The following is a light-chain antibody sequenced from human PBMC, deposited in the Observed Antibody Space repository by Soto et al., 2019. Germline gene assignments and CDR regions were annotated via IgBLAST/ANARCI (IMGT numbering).Light chain of an antibody. CDR1: SSDVGSYNL. CDR2: EGS. CDR3: CSYAGSSTFDVV. Sequence: QSVLTQPASVSGSPGQSITISCTGTSSDVGSYNLVSWYQQHPGKAPKLMIYEGSKRPSGVSNRFSGSKSGNTASLTISGLQAEDEADYDCCSYAGSSTFDVVFGGGTKVTVL. V-gene: IGLV2-23*03. J-gene: IGLJ2*01.